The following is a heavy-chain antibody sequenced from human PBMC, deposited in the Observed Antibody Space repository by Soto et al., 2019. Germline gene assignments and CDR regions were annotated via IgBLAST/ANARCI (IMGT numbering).Heavy chain of an antibody. D-gene: IGHD1-26*01. CDR1: GYSFAGHW. Sequence: GEFLKICCKGSGYSFAGHWVAWVRQMPEKGLEWIGTIYPGDSDTKYSSAFRGHVTISADTSVSTAYLQWRSLEATDSAIYYCARYSGSYWHYLDFWGQGTLVTVSS. V-gene: IGHV5-51*01. CDR2: IYPGDSDT. J-gene: IGHJ4*02. CDR3: ARYSGSYWHYLDF.